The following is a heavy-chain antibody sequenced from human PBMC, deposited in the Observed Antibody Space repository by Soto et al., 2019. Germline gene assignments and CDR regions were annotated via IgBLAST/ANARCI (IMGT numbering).Heavy chain of an antibody. V-gene: IGHV3-30*03. J-gene: IGHJ1*01. CDR3: AVPPYGSSRWYGLFQH. Sequence: QVQLVESGGGVVQPGRSLRLSCAASGFTFSSYGMHWVRQAPGKGLEWVAVISYDGSNKDYADSVKGRFTISRDNSKNALYLQRNSRRAEDTAVYYCAVPPYGSSRWYGLFQHWGQGTLVSVSS. D-gene: IGHD6-13*01. CDR1: GFTFSSYG. CDR2: ISYDGSNK.